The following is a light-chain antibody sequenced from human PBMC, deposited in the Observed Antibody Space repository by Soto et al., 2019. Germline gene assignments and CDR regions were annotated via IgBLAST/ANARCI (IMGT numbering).Light chain of an antibody. CDR2: GAS. CDR3: QQYDSWPPWT. CDR1: QSVNSN. V-gene: IGKV3-15*01. Sequence: EVVMTQSPATLSASPGERVTLSCRASQSVNSNLAWYQQKPGQAPRLLIYGASTRATGIPARFSGSGSGAEFTLTISSLQSEDLAVYYCQQYDSWPPWTFGQGTKVEIK. J-gene: IGKJ1*01.